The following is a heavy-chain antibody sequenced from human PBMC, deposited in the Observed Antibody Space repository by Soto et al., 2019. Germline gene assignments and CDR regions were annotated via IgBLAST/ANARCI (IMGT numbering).Heavy chain of an antibody. CDR2: IYWDDDK. V-gene: IGHV2-5*02. CDR3: AHVKGHGSNYFH. Sequence: QITLKESGPTLVKPTQTLTLTCAFSGFSLSTSGVGVGWIRQPPGKALEWLALIYWDDDKHYSSSLKSRLTITKYTSKNHVVLTMSNMDPVDTAAFYCAHVKGHGSNYFHWGQGTLVTVSS. J-gene: IGHJ4*02. D-gene: IGHD3-10*01. CDR1: GFSLSTSGVG.